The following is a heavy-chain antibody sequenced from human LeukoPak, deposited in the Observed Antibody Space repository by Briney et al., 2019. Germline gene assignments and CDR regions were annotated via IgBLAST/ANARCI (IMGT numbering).Heavy chain of an antibody. V-gene: IGHV4-4*07. J-gene: IGHJ3*02. D-gene: IGHD1-14*01. CDR1: GGSISSYY. CDR3: ARDNPPRTLDAFDI. Sequence: NPSETLSLTCTGSGGSISSYYWSWIRQPAGKGLEWIGRIYTSWSSNYNPSLKSRVTMSVDTSKTQFSLKLSSVTAADTAVYYCARDNPPRTLDAFDIWGQGTMVTVSS. CDR2: IYTSWSS.